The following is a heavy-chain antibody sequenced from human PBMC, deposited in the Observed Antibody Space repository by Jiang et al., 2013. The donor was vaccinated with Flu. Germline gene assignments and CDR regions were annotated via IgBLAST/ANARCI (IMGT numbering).Heavy chain of an antibody. CDR1: GFGFSSYA. CDR2: LSHDGSDK. V-gene: IGHV3-30*04. Sequence: VQLVESGGGVVQPGRSLRLSCAASGFGFSSYAMEWVRQAPGKGLEYVAVLSHDGSDKYYAESVKGRFTISRDNSNKKVYLQMNSLRGDDTAVYYCARRLGSVTSPFDYCGQGTLVTVS. D-gene: IGHD4-17*01. CDR3: ARRLGSVTSPFDY. J-gene: IGHJ4*02.